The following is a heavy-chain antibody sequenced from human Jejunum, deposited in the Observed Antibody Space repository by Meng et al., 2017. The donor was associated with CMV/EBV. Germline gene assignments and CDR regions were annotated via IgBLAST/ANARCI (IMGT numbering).Heavy chain of an antibody. Sequence: VSGGSFSGYVWSWIRQPPGKGLEWIGEINQSGTTNYSPALKSRVTMSVNTANNQFSLKLSSVTAADTAIYYCTRVAGYRNNWFDPWGQGTRVTVSS. V-gene: IGHV4-34*01. CDR1: GGSFSGYV. CDR3: TRVAGYRNNWFDP. J-gene: IGHJ5*02. CDR2: INQSGTT. D-gene: IGHD5-24*01.